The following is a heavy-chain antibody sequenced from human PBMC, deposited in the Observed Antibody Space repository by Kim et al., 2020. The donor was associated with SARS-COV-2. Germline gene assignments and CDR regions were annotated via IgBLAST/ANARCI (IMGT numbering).Heavy chain of an antibody. J-gene: IGHJ3*02. CDR1: GGSTSSYY. V-gene: IGHV4-59*08. Sequence: SETLSLTCTVSGGSTSSYYWSWIRHPPGKGLEWIGYIYYSGSTNYNPSLKSRVTISVDTSKNQFSLKLSSVTAADTAVYYCARPGDLDAFDIWGQGTMVT. CDR3: ARPGDLDAFDI. CDR2: IYYSGST. D-gene: IGHD2-21*02.